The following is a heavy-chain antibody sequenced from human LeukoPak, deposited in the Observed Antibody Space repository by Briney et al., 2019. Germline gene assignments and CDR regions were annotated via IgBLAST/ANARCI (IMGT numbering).Heavy chain of an antibody. D-gene: IGHD2-2*01. V-gene: IGHV3-7*03. CDR3: ARGADCSSTSCPQGNDY. CDR1: GFTFSSYW. Sequence: GGSLRLSCAASGFTFSSYWMSWVRQAPGKGLEWVANIKQDGSEKYYVDSVKGRFTISRDNTKSSLYLQMNSLRAEDTAVYYCARGADCSSTSCPQGNDYWGQGTLVTVSS. CDR2: IKQDGSEK. J-gene: IGHJ4*02.